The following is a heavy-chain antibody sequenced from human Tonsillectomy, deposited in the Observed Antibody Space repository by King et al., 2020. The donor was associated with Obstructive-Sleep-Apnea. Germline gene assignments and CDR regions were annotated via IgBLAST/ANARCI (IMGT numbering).Heavy chain of an antibody. J-gene: IGHJ2*01. V-gene: IGHV3-48*04. CDR2: IRSSSSTI. CDR1: GFTFSYYS. D-gene: IGHD5-24*01. Sequence: EVQLVESGGGLVQRGGSLRLSCAASGFTFSYYSMNWVRQAPGKGLEWVSYIRSSSSTIYYADSVKGRFTISRDNAKKSLYLQMNSLRAEDTAVYYCARGSVGRDGYKTFWYFDLWGRGTLVTVSS. CDR3: ARGSVGRDGYKTFWYFDL.